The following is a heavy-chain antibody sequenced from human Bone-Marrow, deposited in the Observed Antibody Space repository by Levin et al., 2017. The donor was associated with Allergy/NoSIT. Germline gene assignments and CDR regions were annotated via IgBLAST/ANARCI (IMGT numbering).Heavy chain of an antibody. D-gene: IGHD1-1*01. Sequence: SGGSLRLSCAASGFIVSSSYMSWVRQAPGKGLEWVSAFYSGGTTYYADSVKGRFTISRDNSKNTLYLQMNSLRADDTAVYYCARQIGGTTLFEHWGQGTLVTVSS. V-gene: IGHV3-53*01. CDR1: GFIVSSSY. J-gene: IGHJ4*02. CDR2: FYSGGTT. CDR3: ARQIGGTTLFEH.